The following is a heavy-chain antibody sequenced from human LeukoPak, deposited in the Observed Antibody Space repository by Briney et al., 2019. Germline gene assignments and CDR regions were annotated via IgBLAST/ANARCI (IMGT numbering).Heavy chain of an antibody. D-gene: IGHD1-26*01. CDR1: GFTFSSYE. V-gene: IGHV3-48*03. Sequence: GGSLRLSCAASGFTFSSYEMNWVRQAPGKGLEWVSYIGSSGSSIYYADSVKGRFTISRDNSKNTLYLQMNSLRAEDTAVYYCAKSSGGLPRDYFDYWGQGTLVTVSS. CDR3: AKSSGGLPRDYFDY. J-gene: IGHJ4*02. CDR2: IGSSGSSI.